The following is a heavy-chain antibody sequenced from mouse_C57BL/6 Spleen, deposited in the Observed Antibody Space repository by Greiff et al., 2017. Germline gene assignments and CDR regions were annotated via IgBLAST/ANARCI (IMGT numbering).Heavy chain of an antibody. V-gene: IGHV2-2*01. CDR1: GFSLTSYG. CDR2: IWSGGST. D-gene: IGHD4-1*01. J-gene: IGHJ2*01. CDR3: ARKGTGSFYYFDY. Sequence: QVQLKESGPGLVQPSQSLSITCTVSGFSLTSYGVHWVRQSPGKGLEWLGVIWSGGSTDYNAAFISRLSISKDNSKRQVFFKMNSLQADDTAIYYCARKGTGSFYYFDYWGQGTTLTVSS.